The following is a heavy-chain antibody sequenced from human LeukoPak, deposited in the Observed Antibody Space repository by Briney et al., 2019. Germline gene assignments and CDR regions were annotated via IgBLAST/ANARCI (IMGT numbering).Heavy chain of an antibody. Sequence: PSETLSLTCAVYGGSFSGYYWSWIRQPPGKGLEWIGEINHSGSTNYNPSLKSRVTISVDTSKNQFSLKLSSVTAADTAVYYCARCDIVATIFDYWGQGTLVTVCS. CDR3: ARCDIVATIFDY. V-gene: IGHV4-34*01. J-gene: IGHJ4*02. D-gene: IGHD5-12*01. CDR2: INHSGST. CDR1: GGSFSGYY.